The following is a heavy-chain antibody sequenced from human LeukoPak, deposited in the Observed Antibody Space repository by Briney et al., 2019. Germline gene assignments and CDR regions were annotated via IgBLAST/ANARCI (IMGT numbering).Heavy chain of an antibody. CDR1: GYTLTELS. CDR3: AREGGYYYDGSGHTMGGFDY. Sequence: ASVKVSCKVSGYTLTELSMHWVRQAPGKGLEWMGGFDPEDGETIYAQKFQGRVTMTEDTSTDTAYMELSSLRSEDTAVYYCAREGGYYYDGSGHTMGGFDYWGQGTLVTVSS. V-gene: IGHV1-24*01. J-gene: IGHJ4*02. CDR2: FDPEDGET. D-gene: IGHD3-22*01.